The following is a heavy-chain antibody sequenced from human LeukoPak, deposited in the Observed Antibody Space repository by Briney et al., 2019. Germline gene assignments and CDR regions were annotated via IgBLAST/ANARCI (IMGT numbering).Heavy chain of an antibody. V-gene: IGHV3-48*02. CDR2: ISSSSSTI. Sequence: PGGSLRLSCAASGFIFSDSYMNWVRQAPGKGLEWVSYISSSSSTIYYADSVKGRFTISRDNAKNSLYLQMNSLRDADTAVYYCARDPDCGGDCSDAFDIWGQGTMVTVSS. D-gene: IGHD2-21*02. CDR3: ARDPDCGGDCSDAFDI. CDR1: GFIFSDSY. J-gene: IGHJ3*02.